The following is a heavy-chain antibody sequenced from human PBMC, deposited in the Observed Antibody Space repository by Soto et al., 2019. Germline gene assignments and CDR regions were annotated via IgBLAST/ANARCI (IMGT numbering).Heavy chain of an antibody. CDR3: ARRRRRVGQAIAAAGTYAFDI. Sequence: SETLSLTCAVSGYSISSGCYWGWIRQPPGKGLEWIGSIYHSGSTYYNPSLKSRVTISVDTSKNQFSLKLSSVTAADTAVYYCARRRRRVGQAIAAAGTYAFDIWGQGTMVTVSS. D-gene: IGHD6-13*01. CDR2: IYHSGST. V-gene: IGHV4-38-2*01. CDR1: GYSISSGCY. J-gene: IGHJ3*02.